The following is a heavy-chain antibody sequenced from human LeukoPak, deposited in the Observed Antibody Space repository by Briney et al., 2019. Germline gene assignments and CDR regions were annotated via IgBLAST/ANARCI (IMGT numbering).Heavy chain of an antibody. CDR2: INPSGGCT. CDR3: ARPTMDGYNWGVFDY. D-gene: IGHD5-24*01. CDR1: GYTFTSYY. V-gene: IGHV1-46*01. Sequence: ASVKVSCKASGYTFTSYYMHWVRQAPGQGLEWMGIINPSGGCTSYAQKFQGRVTMTRDMSTSTVYMELSSLRSEDTAVYYCARPTMDGYNWGVFDYWGQGTLVTVSS. J-gene: IGHJ4*02.